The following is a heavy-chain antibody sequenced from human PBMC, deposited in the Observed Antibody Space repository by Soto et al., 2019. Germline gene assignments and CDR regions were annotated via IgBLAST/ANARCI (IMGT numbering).Heavy chain of an antibody. CDR3: AKDLRGGQVLSGWFDP. CDR2: ISGRGDTT. D-gene: IGHD2-2*01. J-gene: IGHJ5*02. CDR1: GFTFSSYA. Sequence: GGSLRLSCAASGFTFSSYAMNWVRQAPGKGLEWVSAISGRGDTTYYADSVKGRFTISRDNSKNTLYLQMNSLRAEDTALYYCAKDLRGGQVLSGWFDPWGQGTLVTVSS. V-gene: IGHV3-23*01.